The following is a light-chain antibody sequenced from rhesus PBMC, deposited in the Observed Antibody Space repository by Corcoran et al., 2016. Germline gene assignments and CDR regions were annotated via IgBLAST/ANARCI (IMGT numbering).Light chain of an antibody. V-gene: IGKV1-25*01. CDR2: KAS. CDR1: QGINNN. CDR3: QQHYGYPPT. J-gene: IGKJ3*01. Sequence: DIQMTQSPSSLSASVGDTITITFRASQGINNNLAWYQPKPGKVPNLLISKASNLESGVPSRLSGSGSGTDFTLTISSLQPEDFANYYCQQHYGYPPTFGPGTKLDIK.